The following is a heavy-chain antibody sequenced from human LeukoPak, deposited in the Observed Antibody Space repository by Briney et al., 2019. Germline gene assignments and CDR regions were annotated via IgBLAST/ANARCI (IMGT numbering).Heavy chain of an antibody. CDR3: ARDSYYYGMDV. CDR1: AFTFSTYW. CDR2: INSDGSST. J-gene: IGHJ6*01. V-gene: IGHV3-74*01. Sequence: PGGSLRLYCAASAFTFSTYWMHWVRQVPGKGLVWVSRINSDGSSTSYADSVKGRFTISRDNAKNTLYLQMNSLRAEDTAVYYCARDSYYYGMDVWGQGTTVTVSS.